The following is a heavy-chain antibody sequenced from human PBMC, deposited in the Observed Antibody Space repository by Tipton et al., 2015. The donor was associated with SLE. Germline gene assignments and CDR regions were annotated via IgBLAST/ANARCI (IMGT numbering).Heavy chain of an antibody. CDR2: IKQDGSEK. D-gene: IGHD3-10*01. V-gene: IGHV3-7*01. CDR1: GFTFSSYW. Sequence: SLRLSCAASGFTFSSYWMSWVRQAPGKGLEWVANIKQDGSEKYYVDSVKGRFTISRDNAKNSLYLQMNSLRAEDTAVYYCASLRTEYYYGSRADYWGQGTLVTVSS. J-gene: IGHJ4*02. CDR3: ASLRTEYYYGSRADY.